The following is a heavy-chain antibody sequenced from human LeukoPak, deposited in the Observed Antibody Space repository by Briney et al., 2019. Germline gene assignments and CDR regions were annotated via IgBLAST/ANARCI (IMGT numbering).Heavy chain of an antibody. D-gene: IGHD3-10*01. CDR1: GFTFSSYA. CDR3: ARDRPSYGSGSYMDV. J-gene: IGHJ6*03. Sequence: PGRSLRLSCAASGFTFSSYAMHWVRQAPGKGLEWVAVISYDGSNKYYADSVKGRFTISRDNAKNSLYLQMNSLRAEDTAVYYCARDRPSYGSGSYMDVWGKGTTVTISS. CDR2: ISYDGSNK. V-gene: IGHV3-30*04.